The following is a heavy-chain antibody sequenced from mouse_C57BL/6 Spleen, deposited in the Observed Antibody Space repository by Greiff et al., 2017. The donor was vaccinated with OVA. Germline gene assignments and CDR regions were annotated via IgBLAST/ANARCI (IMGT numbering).Heavy chain of an antibody. CDR2: IYWDDDK. V-gene: IGHV8-12*01. D-gene: IGHD4-1*01. CDR1: GFSLSTSGMG. J-gene: IGHJ2*01. CDR3: ARRDQLTGDYFDY. Sequence: QVTLKECGPGILQSSQTLSLTCSFSGFSLSTSGMGVSWIRQPSGKGLEWLAHIYWDDDKRYNPSLKSRLTISKDTSRNQVFLKITSVDTADTATYYCARRDQLTGDYFDYWGQGTTLTVSS.